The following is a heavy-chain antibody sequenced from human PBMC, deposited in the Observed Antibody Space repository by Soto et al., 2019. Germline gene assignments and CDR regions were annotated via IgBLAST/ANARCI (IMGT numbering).Heavy chain of an antibody. D-gene: IGHD5-12*01. CDR1: GYTFFTYD. Sequence: QVHLVQSGVEVKTPGASVKVSCQASGYTFFTYDISWVRQAPGQGLERMGWISTYSGDTKYAQKFQGRVTMTTETSTTTAYLELRSLRSDDTAVYYCARHHGPTTSENGFDPWGQGTLVTVSS. V-gene: IGHV1-18*01. CDR3: ARHHGPTTSENGFDP. J-gene: IGHJ5*02. CDR2: ISTYSGDT.